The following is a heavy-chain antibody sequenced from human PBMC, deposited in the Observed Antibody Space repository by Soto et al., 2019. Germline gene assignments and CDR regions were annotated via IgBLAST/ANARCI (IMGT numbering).Heavy chain of an antibody. J-gene: IGHJ4*02. D-gene: IGHD3-16*01. V-gene: IGHV1-3*01. CDR2: INAGNGNT. CDR3: ARSIGLGGDY. Sequence: QVQLVQSGAEVKKPGASVKVSCKASGYTFTSYAMHWVRQAPGQRLEWMGWINAGNGNTKYSQKFQGRVTITRDTSASTAYMELSSLRSEAKDVYYCARSIGLGGDYWGQGALVTVSS. CDR1: GYTFTSYA.